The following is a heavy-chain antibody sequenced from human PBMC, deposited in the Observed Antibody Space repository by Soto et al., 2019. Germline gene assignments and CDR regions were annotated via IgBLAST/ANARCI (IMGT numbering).Heavy chain of an antibody. CDR1: GYTFASYA. D-gene: IGHD2-2*01. V-gene: IGHV1-18*01. Sequence: QVQLVQSGAEVKKPGASVKVSCKASGYTFASYAISWMRQAPGQGLEWMGWISAYNGNTNYAQKLQGRVTMTTDTSMSTAYRELRSLRSADTAVYCCARDPPPADYWGQGTLVTVSS. J-gene: IGHJ4*02. CDR2: ISAYNGNT. CDR3: ARDPPPADY.